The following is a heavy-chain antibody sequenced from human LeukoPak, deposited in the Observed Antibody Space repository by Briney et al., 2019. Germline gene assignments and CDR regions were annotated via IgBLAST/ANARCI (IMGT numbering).Heavy chain of an antibody. CDR3: ARDGWFGDYNWFGP. CDR2: ISSASNTI. J-gene: IGHJ5*02. CDR1: GFTFSSYS. Sequence: GGSLRLSCAASGFTFSSYSMSWVRQAPGKGLEWVSYISSASNTIYYADSVKGRFTISRDNAKNSLYLQMNSLRAEDTAMYYCARDGWFGDYNWFGPWGQGTLVTVSS. V-gene: IGHV3-48*01. D-gene: IGHD3-10*01.